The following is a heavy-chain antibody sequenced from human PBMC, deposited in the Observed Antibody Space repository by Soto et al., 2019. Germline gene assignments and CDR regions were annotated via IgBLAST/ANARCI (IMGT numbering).Heavy chain of an antibody. CDR3: ARGTPKPGVDY. V-gene: IGHV3-7*03. J-gene: IGHJ4*01. CDR1: GFTFTNYW. CDR2: IGQNGGGM. D-gene: IGHD7-27*01. Sequence: GGSLRLSCAASGFTFTNYWMNWVRQAPGKGLEWVANIGQNGGGMNYVDSVRGRFTVSRDNAKNSLYLQMNSLRAEDTAVYYCARGTPKPGVDYWGQGTLVTVSS.